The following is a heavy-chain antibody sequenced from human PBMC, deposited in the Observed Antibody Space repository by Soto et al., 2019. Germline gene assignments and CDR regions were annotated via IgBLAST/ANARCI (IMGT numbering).Heavy chain of an antibody. D-gene: IGHD3-16*01. CDR2: IYYSGST. CDR3: ARRWGTTFDY. J-gene: IGHJ4*02. V-gene: IGHV4-59*08. Sequence: SETLCLSCTVAGGSISGYYGSWIRQPPGKGLEWIGYIYYSGSTNYNPSLKSRVTISVDTSKNQFSLKLSSVTAADTAVYYCARRWGTTFDYWGQGTLVTVSS. CDR1: GGSISGYY.